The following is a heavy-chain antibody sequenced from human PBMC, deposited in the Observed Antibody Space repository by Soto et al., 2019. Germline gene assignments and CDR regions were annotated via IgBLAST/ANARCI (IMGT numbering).Heavy chain of an antibody. CDR1: GFTFSSYE. CDR3: ARVKGRHYGSRMSDY. Sequence: GGSLRLSCAASGFTFSSYEMNWVRQAPGKGLEWVSYISSSGSTIYYADSVKGRFTISRDNAKNSLYLQMNSLRAEDTAVYYCARVKGRHYGSRMSDYWGQGTLVTVSS. CDR2: ISSSGSTI. D-gene: IGHD3-22*01. V-gene: IGHV3-48*03. J-gene: IGHJ4*02.